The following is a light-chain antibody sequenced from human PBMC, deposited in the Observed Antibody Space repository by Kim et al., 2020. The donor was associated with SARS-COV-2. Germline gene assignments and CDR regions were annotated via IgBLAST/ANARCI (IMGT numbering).Light chain of an antibody. Sequence: EIVLTQSPGTLSMSPGDRATLSCRASQSVSTNYLAWYQQKPGQAPRLLIDGASNRATGIPDRFSGSGSGTDFTLTISRLEPEDFAVYYCQQYDRSPLTFGGGTKLEI. V-gene: IGKV3-20*01. CDR1: QSVSTNY. CDR3: QQYDRSPLT. J-gene: IGKJ4*01. CDR2: GAS.